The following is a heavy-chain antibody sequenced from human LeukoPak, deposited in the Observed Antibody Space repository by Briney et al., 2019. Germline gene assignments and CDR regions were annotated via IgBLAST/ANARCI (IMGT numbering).Heavy chain of an antibody. V-gene: IGHV3-49*04. Sequence: PGGSLRLSCTASGFTFGDYAMSWVRQAPGKGLEWVGFIRSKAYGGTTEYAASVKGRFTISRDDSKSIAYLQMNSRKTEDTAVYYCTRDYDILTGYSYYYYGMDVWGQGTTVTVSS. J-gene: IGHJ6*02. CDR3: TRDYDILTGYSYYYYGMDV. CDR2: IRSKAYGGTT. CDR1: GFTFGDYA. D-gene: IGHD3-9*01.